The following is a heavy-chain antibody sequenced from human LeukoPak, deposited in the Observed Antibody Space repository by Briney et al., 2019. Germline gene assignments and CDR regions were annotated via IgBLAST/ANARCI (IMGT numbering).Heavy chain of an antibody. CDR1: GFTFSTYS. J-gene: IGHJ4*02. V-gene: IGHV3-48*01. D-gene: IGHD4-11*01. Sequence: GGSLRLSCAASGFTFSTYSMNWVRQAPGKGLEWVSYISGGSSNTFYADSVKGRFTISRDNAKNSLYLQMNSLRAEDTAVYYCARDDTVTAHFDYWGQGTLVTVSS. CDR3: ARDDTVTAHFDY. CDR2: ISGGSSNT.